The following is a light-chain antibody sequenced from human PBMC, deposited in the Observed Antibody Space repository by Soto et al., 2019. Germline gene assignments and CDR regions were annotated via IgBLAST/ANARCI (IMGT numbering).Light chain of an antibody. CDR2: GAS. J-gene: IGKJ1*01. V-gene: IGKV3-20*01. CDR3: QQYGGSPRT. Sequence: EIVWTQSPGTLSLSPGERASLSCGASQSIANSLAWYQQKPGQAPRLLIFGASNRATGIPDRFSGSGSGTDFTLTISRLEPEDFAVYHCQQYGGSPRTFGQGTKVDIK. CDR1: QSIANS.